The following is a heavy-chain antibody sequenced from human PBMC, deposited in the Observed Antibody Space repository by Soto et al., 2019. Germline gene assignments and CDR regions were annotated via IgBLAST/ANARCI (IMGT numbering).Heavy chain of an antibody. Sequence: ASLKVSCKISGYTLTELSMHCVRQTNGKGLELMGGFDPEDGETIYAQKFQGRVTMTEDTSTDTAYMELSSLRSEDTAVYYCATVVYDYVWGSYPFEYWGQGTLVTVSS. J-gene: IGHJ4*02. CDR2: FDPEDGET. CDR1: GYTLTELS. D-gene: IGHD3-16*02. V-gene: IGHV1-24*01. CDR3: ATVVYDYVWGSYPFEY.